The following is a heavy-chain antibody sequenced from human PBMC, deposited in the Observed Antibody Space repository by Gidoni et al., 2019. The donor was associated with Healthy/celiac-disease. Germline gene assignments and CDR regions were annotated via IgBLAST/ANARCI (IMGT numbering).Heavy chain of an antibody. CDR3: AGALSGEGFDY. V-gene: IGHV4-31*03. CDR1: CGSISSGGYY. D-gene: IGHD3-10*02. J-gene: IGHJ4*02. Sequence: QVQLQESGPGLVTPSQTLSLTCTFSCGSISSGGYYWSWIRQHPGKGLEWIGYIYYSGSTYYNPSLKSRVTISVDTSKNQFSLKLSSVTAADTAVYYCAGALSGEGFDYWGQGTLVTVSS. CDR2: IYYSGST.